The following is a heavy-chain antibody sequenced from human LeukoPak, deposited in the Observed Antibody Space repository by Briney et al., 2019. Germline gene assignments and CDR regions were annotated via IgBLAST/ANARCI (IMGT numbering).Heavy chain of an antibody. D-gene: IGHD3-9*01. J-gene: IGHJ5*02. CDR1: GYTFTGYY. CDR3: ARVDDILTGYYDLQNNWFDP. CDR2: INPNSGGT. Sequence: ASVKVSCKASGYTFTGYYMHWVRQAPGQGLEWMGWINPNSGGTNYAQKFQGRVTMTRDASISTAYMELSRLRSDDTAVYYCARVDDILTGYYDLQNNWFDPWGQGTLVTVSS. V-gene: IGHV1-2*02.